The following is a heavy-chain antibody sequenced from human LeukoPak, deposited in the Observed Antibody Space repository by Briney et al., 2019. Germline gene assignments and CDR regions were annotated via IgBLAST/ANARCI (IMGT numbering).Heavy chain of an antibody. CDR3: ARVVGGYCSGGTCQGGFDI. J-gene: IGHJ3*02. CDR2: ISSSSSYT. Sequence: GGSLRLSCAASGFTFSDYYMSWIRQAPGKGLEWVSYISSSSSYTNYADSVKGRFTISRDNAKNSLYLQMNSLRAEDTAVYYCARVVGGYCSGGTCQGGFDIWGQGTMVTVSS. CDR1: GFTFSDYY. D-gene: IGHD2-15*01. V-gene: IGHV3-11*06.